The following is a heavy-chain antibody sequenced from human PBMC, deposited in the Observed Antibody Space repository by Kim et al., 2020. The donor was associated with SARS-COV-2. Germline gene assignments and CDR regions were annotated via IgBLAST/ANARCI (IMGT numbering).Heavy chain of an antibody. V-gene: IGHV4-31*02. Sequence: NPSLKSRVTISVDTSKNQFSLKLSSVNAADTAVYYCARDRSTSWGGLFDYWGQGTLVTVSS. CDR3: ARDRSTSWGGLFDY. D-gene: IGHD2-2*01. J-gene: IGHJ4*02.